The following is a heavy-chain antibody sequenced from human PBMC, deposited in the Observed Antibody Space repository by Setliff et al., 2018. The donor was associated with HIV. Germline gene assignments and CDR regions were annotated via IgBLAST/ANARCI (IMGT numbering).Heavy chain of an antibody. CDR1: GFFFSDHY. Sequence: GGSLRLSCAVSGFFFSDHYMSWIRQAPGKGLEWVSYISFSGSTIYYSDSVRGRFTISRDNAKNSLYLQMNSLRAEDTAVYYCAKAFSKLLIDYWGQGTLVTVSS. D-gene: IGHD2-15*01. V-gene: IGHV3-11*04. J-gene: IGHJ4*02. CDR3: AKAFSKLLIDY. CDR2: ISFSGSTI.